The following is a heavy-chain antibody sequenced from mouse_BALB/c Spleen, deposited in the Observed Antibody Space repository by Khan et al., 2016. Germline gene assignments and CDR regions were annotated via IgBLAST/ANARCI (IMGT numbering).Heavy chain of an antibody. CDR1: GYTFTSYD. V-gene: IGHV1-85*01. CDR2: IFPGDGST. D-gene: IGHD1-1*01. Sequence: QVQLQQSGAELVKPGASVKLSCKAAGYTFTSYDINWVRQRPEQGLEWIGWIFPGDGSTKYNEKFKGKATLTTDKSSSTAYMQLSRLTSEDSAVYFSARLCGSTYWYFDVWGAGTTVTVSS. CDR3: ARLCGSTYWYFDV. J-gene: IGHJ1*01.